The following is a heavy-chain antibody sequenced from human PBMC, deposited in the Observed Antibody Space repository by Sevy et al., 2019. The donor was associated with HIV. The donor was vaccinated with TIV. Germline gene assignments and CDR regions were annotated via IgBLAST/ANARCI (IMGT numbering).Heavy chain of an antibody. D-gene: IGHD6-19*01. V-gene: IGHV3-33*01. CDR1: GFTFSTYG. J-gene: IGHJ4*02. CDR2: IWYDGSNK. CDR3: ARNNIAVAGIGYYFDH. Sequence: GGSLRLSCVASGFTFSTYGMHWVRQAPGKGLEWVAVIWYDGSNKEYVDSVKGRFTISRDNSKDTLYLQMNSLRAEDTAVYYCARNNIAVAGIGYYFDHWGQGTLVTVSS.